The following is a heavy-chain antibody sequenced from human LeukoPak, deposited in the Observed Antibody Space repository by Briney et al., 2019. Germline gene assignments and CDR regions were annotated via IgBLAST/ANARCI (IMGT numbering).Heavy chain of an antibody. CDR1: GGSISSGGYY. CDR2: IYHSGST. CDR3: ARVRGYSGSQRTYYYYYYMDV. Sequence: SQTLSLTCTVSGGSISSGGYYWSWIRQPPGKGLEWIGYIYHSGSTYYNPSLKSRVTISVDTSKNQFSLKLSSVTAADTAVYYCARVRGYSGSQRTYYYYYYMDVWGKGTTVTVSS. D-gene: IGHD1-26*01. V-gene: IGHV4-30-2*01. J-gene: IGHJ6*03.